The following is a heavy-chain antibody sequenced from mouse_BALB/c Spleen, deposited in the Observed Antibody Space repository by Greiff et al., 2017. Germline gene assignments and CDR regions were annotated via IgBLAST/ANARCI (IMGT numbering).Heavy chain of an antibody. Sequence: QVQLQQSGAELMKPGASVKISCKATGYTFSSYWIEWVKQRPGHGLEWIGEILPGSGSTNYNEKFKGKATFTADTSSNTAYMQLSSLTSEDSAVYYCARSNWVMDYYAMDYWGQGTSVTVSS. CDR2: ILPGSGST. CDR1: GYTFSSYW. J-gene: IGHJ4*01. V-gene: IGHV1-9*01. CDR3: ARSNWVMDYYAMDY. D-gene: IGHD4-1*01.